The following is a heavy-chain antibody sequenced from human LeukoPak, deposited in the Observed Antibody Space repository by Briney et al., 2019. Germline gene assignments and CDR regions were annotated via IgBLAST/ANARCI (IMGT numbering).Heavy chain of an antibody. J-gene: IGHJ4*02. D-gene: IGHD3-22*01. CDR3: ARGTANPYYYDSSGYYHDY. CDR2: IYYSGST. CDR1: GGSISSYY. V-gene: IGHV4-59*01. Sequence: SETLSLTCTVSGGSISSYYWGWIRQPPGKGLEWIGYIYYSGSTNYNPSLKSRVTIPVDTSKNQFSLKLSSVAAADTAVYYCARGTANPYYYDSSGYYHDYWGQGTLVTVSS.